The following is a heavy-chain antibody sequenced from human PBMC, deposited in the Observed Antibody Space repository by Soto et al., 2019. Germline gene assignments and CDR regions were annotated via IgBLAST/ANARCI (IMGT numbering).Heavy chain of an antibody. CDR2: VNPKSGGT. V-gene: IGHV1-2*02. Sequence: ASVKVSCKASGYTFTVYYMHWVRQAPGQGLEWMGWVNPKSGGTMYPQKFQGRVTMTWDTSISTAYMALTRLRSDDTAVYYCARDRERGGGSGGFDYGGQEPLVTVS. CDR1: GYTFTVYY. J-gene: IGHJ4*02. D-gene: IGHD3-16*01. CDR3: ARDRERGGGSGGFDY.